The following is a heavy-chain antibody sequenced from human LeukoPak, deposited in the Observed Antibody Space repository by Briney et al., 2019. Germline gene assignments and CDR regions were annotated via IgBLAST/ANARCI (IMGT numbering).Heavy chain of an antibody. CDR2: ISSSSSYI. J-gene: IGHJ4*02. Sequence: GGSLRLSCAASGFTFSSYEMNWVRQAPGKGLEWVSSISSSSSYIYYADSVKGRFTISRDNAKNSLYLQMNSLRAEDTAVYYCARAYCSGGGCYPFDYWGQGTLVTVSS. V-gene: IGHV3-21*01. D-gene: IGHD2-15*01. CDR3: ARAYCSGGGCYPFDY. CDR1: GFTFSSYE.